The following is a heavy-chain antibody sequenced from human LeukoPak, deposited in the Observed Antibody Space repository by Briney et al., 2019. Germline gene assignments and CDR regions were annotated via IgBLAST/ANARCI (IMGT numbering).Heavy chain of an antibody. D-gene: IGHD2/OR15-2a*01. CDR3: VKDPTPVTEEYYFDS. Sequence: RSNQQYGDSVKGRFSISRDNSKRTVDLQMNSLRAEDTALYYCVKDPTPVTEEYYFDSWGQGTLVTVS. CDR2: RSNQ. J-gene: IGHJ4*02. V-gene: IGHV3-30*02.